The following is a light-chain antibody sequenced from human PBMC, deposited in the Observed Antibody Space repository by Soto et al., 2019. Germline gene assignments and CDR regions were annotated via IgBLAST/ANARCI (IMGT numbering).Light chain of an antibody. CDR3: QQRSNWPPFPLT. Sequence: EIVLTQSPATLSLSPGERATLSCRASQSVSSYLAWYQQKPGQAPRLLTYDASNRATGIPARFSGSGSGTDFTLTISSLEPEDFAVYYCQQRSNWPPFPLTFGGGTKVEIK. J-gene: IGKJ4*01. CDR1: QSVSSY. V-gene: IGKV3-11*01. CDR2: DAS.